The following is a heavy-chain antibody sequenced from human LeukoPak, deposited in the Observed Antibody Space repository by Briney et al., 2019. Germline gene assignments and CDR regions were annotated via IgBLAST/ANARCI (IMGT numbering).Heavy chain of an antibody. V-gene: IGHV3-48*03. J-gene: IGHJ4*02. D-gene: IGHD3-10*01. CDR2: ISSSGSTI. CDR3: ANLWFGELSAGDY. Sequence: GGSLRVSCAASGFTFSSYEMNWVRQAPGKGLEWVSYISSSGSTIYYADSVKGRFTISRDNAKNSLYLQMNSLRAEDTAVYYCANLWFGELSAGDYWGQGTLVTVSS. CDR1: GFTFSSYE.